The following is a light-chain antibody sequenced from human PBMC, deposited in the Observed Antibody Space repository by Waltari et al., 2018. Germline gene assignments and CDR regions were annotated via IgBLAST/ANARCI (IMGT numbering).Light chain of an antibody. CDR1: SSNVGSYKV. V-gene: IGLV2-23*02. CDR3: CSYAGSTFV. Sequence: QSALTQPASVSGSPGQSITISCSGSSSNVGSYKVVSWYQQNPGKAPKLMIYEVDKRASGIPGRFSGSKSDSTASLTISGLQAEDEAVYYCCSYAGSTFVFGGGTQLTVL. CDR2: EVD. J-gene: IGLJ7*01.